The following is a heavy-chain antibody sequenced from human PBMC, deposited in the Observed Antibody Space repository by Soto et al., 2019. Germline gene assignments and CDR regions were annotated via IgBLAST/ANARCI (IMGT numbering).Heavy chain of an antibody. J-gene: IGHJ4*02. Sequence: GGSLRLSCAASGFTFSSYAMSWVRQAPGKGLEWVSAISGSGGSTYYADSVKGRFTISRDNSKNTLYLQMNSLRAEDTAVYYCAKDHSVWELQRAYFDYWGQGTLVTVSS. D-gene: IGHD1-26*01. V-gene: IGHV3-23*01. CDR3: AKDHSVWELQRAYFDY. CDR1: GFTFSSYA. CDR2: ISGSGGST.